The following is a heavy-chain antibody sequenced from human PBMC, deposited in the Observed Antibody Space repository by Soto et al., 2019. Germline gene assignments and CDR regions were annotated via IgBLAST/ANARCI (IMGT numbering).Heavy chain of an antibody. Sequence: GGSLRLSCAASGFTFSSYAMSWVRQAPGKGLEWVSAISGSGGSTYYADSVKGRFTISRDNSKNTLYLQMNSLRAEDTAVYYCANSDLDSSGYYLDYWGQGTLVTVSS. V-gene: IGHV3-23*01. CDR1: GFTFSSYA. D-gene: IGHD3-22*01. J-gene: IGHJ4*02. CDR3: ANSDLDSSGYYLDY. CDR2: ISGSGGST.